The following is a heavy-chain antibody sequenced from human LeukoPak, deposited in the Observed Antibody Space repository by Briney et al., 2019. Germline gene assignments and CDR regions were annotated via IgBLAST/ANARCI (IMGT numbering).Heavy chain of an antibody. D-gene: IGHD6-19*01. CDR1: GFTFSSYW. J-gene: IGHJ4*02. CDR2: IRQDGSEK. V-gene: IGHV3-7*01. Sequence: GGSLRLSCAASGFTFSSYWMSWVRQAPGRGLEWVANIRQDGSEKYYVDSVKGRFTISRDNSKNTVYLQMNSLRAEDTAVYYCAKDRYSSGWYSDFDYWGQGTLVTVSS. CDR3: AKDRYSSGWYSDFDY.